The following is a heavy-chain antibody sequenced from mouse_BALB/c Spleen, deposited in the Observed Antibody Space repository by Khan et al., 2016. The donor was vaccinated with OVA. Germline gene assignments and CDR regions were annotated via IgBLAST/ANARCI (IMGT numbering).Heavy chain of an antibody. CDR2: IWGDGST. Sequence: QVTLKESGPGLVAPSQSLSITCTVSGFSLTGYGINWVRQPPGKGLEWLGMIWGDGSTDYNSALKSRLSISKDNSKSQVFLKMNSLQTDDTARYYCARELRLGGFAYWGQGTLVTVSA. D-gene: IGHD1-2*01. J-gene: IGHJ3*01. CDR3: ARELRLGGFAY. CDR1: GFSLTGYG. V-gene: IGHV2-6-7*01.